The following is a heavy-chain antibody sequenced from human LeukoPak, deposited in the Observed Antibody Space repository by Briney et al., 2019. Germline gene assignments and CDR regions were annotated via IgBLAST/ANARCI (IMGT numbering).Heavy chain of an antibody. Sequence: PGGSLRLSCAASGFTFSSYAMRWVRQAPGKGLEWMAVMSYDGSNKCYADSVKGRFTISRDNSKNTLYLQMNSLRAEDTAVYYCARDWSSKYPFYYGMDVWGQGTTVTVSS. CDR3: ARDWSSKYPFYYGMDV. D-gene: IGHD4-11*01. CDR1: GFTFSSYA. CDR2: MSYDGSNK. J-gene: IGHJ6*02. V-gene: IGHV3-30-3*01.